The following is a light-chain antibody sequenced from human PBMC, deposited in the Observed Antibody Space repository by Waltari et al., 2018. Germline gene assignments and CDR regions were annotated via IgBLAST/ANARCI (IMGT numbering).Light chain of an antibody. CDR2: YDR. CDR1: NIGTYS. V-gene: IGLV3-21*04. J-gene: IGLJ1*01. Sequence: SYVVTQPPSVSVAPGETATITCGGDNIGTYSVHWNRQKAGQVPALFIFYDRDRPSGIRVRFSGSNSGNTATLTSSRVEAGDEARYYCHVWHPHVDPGVFGTGTEVTVL. CDR3: HVWHPHVDPGV.